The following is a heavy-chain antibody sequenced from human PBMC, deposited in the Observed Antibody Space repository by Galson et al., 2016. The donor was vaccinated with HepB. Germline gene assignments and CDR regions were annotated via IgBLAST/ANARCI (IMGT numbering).Heavy chain of an antibody. Sequence: SLRLSCASSGFSSSSYGMYWVRQAPGKGLEWVAVIWYDGSRTDHADSVEGRFTISRDNSKHTLYLQMNSLRAEDTALYFWARGSIVGGPIKTDFDYWGQGTLVTVS. CDR2: IWYDGSRT. CDR1: GFSSSSYG. D-gene: IGHD3-10*01. V-gene: IGHV3-33*01. CDR3: ARGSIVGGPIKTDFDY. J-gene: IGHJ4*02.